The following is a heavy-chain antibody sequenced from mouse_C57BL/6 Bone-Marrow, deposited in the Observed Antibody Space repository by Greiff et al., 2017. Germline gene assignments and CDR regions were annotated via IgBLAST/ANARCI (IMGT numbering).Heavy chain of an antibody. V-gene: IGHV5-2*01. CDR3: ARGNYYGSRRDWYFDV. Sequence: EVKLVESGGGLVQPGESLKLSCESNEYEFPSHDMSWVRKTPEKRLELVAAINSDGGSTYYPDTMERRFIISRDNTKTTLYLQMSSLRSEDTALYYCARGNYYGSRRDWYFDVWGTGTTVTVSS. J-gene: IGHJ1*03. CDR1: EYEFPSHD. CDR2: INSDGGST. D-gene: IGHD1-1*01.